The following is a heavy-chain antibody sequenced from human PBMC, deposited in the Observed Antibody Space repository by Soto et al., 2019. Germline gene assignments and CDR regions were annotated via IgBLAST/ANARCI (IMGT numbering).Heavy chain of an antibody. V-gene: IGHV1-69*01. CDR1: GGTFSSYA. CDR2: IIPIFGTA. D-gene: IGHD3-10*01. J-gene: IGHJ6*02. CDR3: ARGYGSGTRPYYDYGMDV. Sequence: QVQLVQSGAEVKKPGSSVKVSCKASGGTFSSYAISWVRQAPGQGLEWMGGIIPIFGTANYAQKFQGRVTITADESTSRAYMELSSLRSENTAVYYCARGYGSGTRPYYDYGMDVWGQGTTVTVSS.